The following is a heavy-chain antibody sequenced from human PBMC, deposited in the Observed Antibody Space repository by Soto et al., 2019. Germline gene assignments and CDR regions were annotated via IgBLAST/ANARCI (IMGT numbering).Heavy chain of an antibody. CDR2: INAYNGNT. V-gene: IGHV1-18*01. CDR1: GYTFTSYG. Sequence: QVQLVQSGAEVKKPGASVKVSCKASGYTFTSYGISWVRQAPGQGLEWMGWINAYNGNTNYAQNLQGRGTMTTDTSTSTVYMELRSLRSGDTAAYYCARDWFGIDYWGQGTLVTVSS. CDR3: ARDWFGIDY. D-gene: IGHD3-16*01. J-gene: IGHJ4*02.